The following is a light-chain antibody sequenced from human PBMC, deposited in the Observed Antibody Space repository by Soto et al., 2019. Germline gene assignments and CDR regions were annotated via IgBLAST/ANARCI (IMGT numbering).Light chain of an antibody. CDR2: SAS. V-gene: IGKV1-39*01. CDR3: EQSYSTPLT. CDR1: RRITTF. J-gene: IGKJ4*01. Sequence: DIQMTQSPSSLSASVGDRVTITCRASRRITTFLNWYQQRPGQVPKLLIYSASKLHTGVPSRFSGSGSGADFTLTSSNVQLEDFATDDCEQSYSTPLTFGGGTTVDI.